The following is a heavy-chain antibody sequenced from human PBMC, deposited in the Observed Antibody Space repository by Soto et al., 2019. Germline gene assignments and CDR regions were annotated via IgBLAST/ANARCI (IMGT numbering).Heavy chain of an antibody. CDR2: IYHTGST. Sequence: NPSETLSLTCTVSGGSISSGGYYWSWIRQEPGKGLEWIGYIYHTGSTYYNPSLESRVIISVDTSKNQFSLSLSSVTAADTAVYYCARTADGYNYLNYWGQGTLVTVSS. CDR1: GGSISSGGYY. V-gene: IGHV4-31*03. J-gene: IGHJ4*02. CDR3: ARTADGYNYLNY. D-gene: IGHD5-12*01.